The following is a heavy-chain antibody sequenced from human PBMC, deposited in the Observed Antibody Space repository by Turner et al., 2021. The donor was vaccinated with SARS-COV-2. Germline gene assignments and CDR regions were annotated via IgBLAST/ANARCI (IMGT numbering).Heavy chain of an antibody. V-gene: IGHV3-74*01. CDR1: GFPFSSYW. CDR3: ARDQRDSVIWSGYGAFDI. D-gene: IGHD3-3*01. J-gene: IGHJ3*02. Sequence: EVQLVESGGGLVQPGGSLRLSCPASGFPFSSYWMHWVRQAPGKGLVWVSHINSDGSFTSYADSVKGRFTISRDNAKNTLYLQMNSLRAEDTAVYYCARDQRDSVIWSGYGAFDIWGQGTMVTVSS. CDR2: INSDGSFT.